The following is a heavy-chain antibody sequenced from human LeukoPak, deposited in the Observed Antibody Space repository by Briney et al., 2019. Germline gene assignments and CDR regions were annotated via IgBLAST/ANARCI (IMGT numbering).Heavy chain of an antibody. V-gene: IGHV3-48*04. Sequence: GGSLRLSCAASGFTFSSYGMSWVRQAPGKGLEWVSHISSSGSIIYYADSVKGRFTISRDNARSSLYLQIHSLRAEDTAIYYCARAPGAVIRYFDYWGQGTLVTVSS. D-gene: IGHD2-21*01. CDR2: ISSSGSII. J-gene: IGHJ4*02. CDR1: GFTFSSYG. CDR3: ARAPGAVIRYFDY.